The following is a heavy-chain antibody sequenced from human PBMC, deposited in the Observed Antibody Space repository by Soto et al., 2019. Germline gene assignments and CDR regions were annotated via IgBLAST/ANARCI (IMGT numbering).Heavy chain of an antibody. J-gene: IGHJ5*02. CDR1: GLSLSNGKLG. D-gene: IGHD2-2*01. CDR3: ALIKDCSRTDCYLASFDP. CDR2: IFSSDDK. V-gene: IGHV2-26*01. Sequence: SGPTLVNPTETLTLTCTVSGLSLSNGKLGVSWSRQPPGKALELLAHIFSSDDKSYSTSLRSRLSISKATSSSQVVLTMTTLDPMDSATYYCALIKDCSRTDCYLASFDPWGQGTLVTVSS.